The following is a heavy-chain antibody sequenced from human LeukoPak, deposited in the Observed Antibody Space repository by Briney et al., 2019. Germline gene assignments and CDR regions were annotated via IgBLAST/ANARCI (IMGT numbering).Heavy chain of an antibody. CDR1: GGSISSYY. CDR2: IYYSGST. D-gene: IGHD3-22*01. J-gene: IGHJ4*02. CDR3: ARESYYYESSGYYPYYFDY. Sequence: SETLSLTCTVSGGSISSYYWSWIRQPPGKGLEWIGCIYYSGSTNYNPSLTSRVTISVDTSENHFSLKLSSVTAADTAVYYCARESYYYESSGYYPYYFDYWGQGILVTVSP. V-gene: IGHV4-59*01.